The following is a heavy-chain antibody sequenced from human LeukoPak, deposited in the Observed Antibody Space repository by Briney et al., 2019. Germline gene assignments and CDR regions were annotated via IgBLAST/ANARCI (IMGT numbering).Heavy chain of an antibody. V-gene: IGHV4-59*10. CDR3: ARYQADIVVVPAAIDYYYMDV. CDR1: GGSFSGYY. D-gene: IGHD2-2*02. CDR2: IYTSGST. J-gene: IGHJ6*03. Sequence: PSETLSLTCAVYGGSFSGYYWSWLRQPAGKGLEWIGRIYTSGSTNYNPSLKSRVTISVDTSKNQFSPKLSSVTAADTAVYYCARYQADIVVVPAAIDYYYMDVWGKGTTVTVSS.